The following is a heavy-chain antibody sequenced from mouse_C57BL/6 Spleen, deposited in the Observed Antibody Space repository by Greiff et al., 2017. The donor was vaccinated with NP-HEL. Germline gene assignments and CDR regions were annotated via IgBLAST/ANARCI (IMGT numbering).Heavy chain of an antibody. CDR2: INPSSGYT. Sequence: VKLQESGAELARPGASVKMSCKASGYTFTSYTMHWVKQRPGQGLEWIGYINPSSGYTKYNQKFKDKATLTADKSSSTAYMQLSSLTSEDSAVYYCARSFYYGSRVPHFDYWGQGTTLTVSS. V-gene: IGHV1-4*01. CDR3: ARSFYYGSRVPHFDY. D-gene: IGHD1-1*01. J-gene: IGHJ2*01. CDR1: GYTFTSYT.